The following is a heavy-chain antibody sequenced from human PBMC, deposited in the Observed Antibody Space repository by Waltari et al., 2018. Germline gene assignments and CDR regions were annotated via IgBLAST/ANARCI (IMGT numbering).Heavy chain of an antibody. CDR2: IYYSGST. Sequence: QVQLQESGPGLVKPSETLSLTCTVSGGSISSYYWSWIRQPPGKGLEWIGYIYYSGSTNYNPSLKSRVTISVDTSKNQFSLKLSSVTAADTVVYYCAREGGGAADYWGQGTLVTVSS. CDR1: GGSISSYY. CDR3: AREGGGAADY. J-gene: IGHJ4*02. V-gene: IGHV4-59*01. D-gene: IGHD1-26*01.